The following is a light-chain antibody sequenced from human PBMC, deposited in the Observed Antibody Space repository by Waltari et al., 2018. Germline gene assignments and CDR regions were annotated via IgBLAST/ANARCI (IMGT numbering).Light chain of an antibody. CDR1: SSDIGGYNF. J-gene: IGLJ1*01. CDR3: SSYAGTKNPYV. CDR2: EVN. V-gene: IGLV2-8*01. Sequence: QSALTQPPSASGSAGQSVTISCTGTSSDIGGYNFVSWYQQHPGKVPKLIISEVNKRPSGFPVRFSGSKSGNTASLTVSGLQAEDEADYYCSSYAGTKNPYVFGTGTKVTVL.